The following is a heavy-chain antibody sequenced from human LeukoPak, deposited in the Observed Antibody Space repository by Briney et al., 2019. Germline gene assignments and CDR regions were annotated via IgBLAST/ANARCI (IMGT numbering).Heavy chain of an antibody. CDR1: GYTFTSYD. CDR3: ARAVRIRFLEWLPYYYYYMDV. Sequence: ASVKVSFKASGYTFTSYDINWVRQATGQGLEWMGWMNPNSGNTGYAQKFQGRVTMTRNTSISTAYMELSSLRSEDTAVYYCARAVRIRFLEWLPYYYYYMDVWGKGTTVTVSS. CDR2: MNPNSGNT. V-gene: IGHV1-8*01. D-gene: IGHD3-3*01. J-gene: IGHJ6*03.